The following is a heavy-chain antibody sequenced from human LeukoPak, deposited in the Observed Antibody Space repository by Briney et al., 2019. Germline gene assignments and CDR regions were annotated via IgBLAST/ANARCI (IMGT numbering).Heavy chain of an antibody. J-gene: IGHJ4*02. CDR3: AKQSGSGWFYFDY. D-gene: IGHD6-19*01. CDR1: GFTFSSYA. CDR2: ISGSGGST. Sequence: TGGSLRLSCAASGFTFSSYAMSWVRQAPGKGLEWVSAISGSGGSTYYADSVKGRFTISRDNSKNTLYLQMNSLRAEDTAVYYCAKQSGSGWFYFDYWGQGTLVTVSS. V-gene: IGHV3-23*01.